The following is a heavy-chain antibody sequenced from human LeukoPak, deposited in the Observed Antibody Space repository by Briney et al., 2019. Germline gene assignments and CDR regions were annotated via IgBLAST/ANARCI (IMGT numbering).Heavy chain of an antibody. Sequence: PGESLKISCKGSGYSFTSYWIGWVRQMPGKGLEWMGIIYPGDSDTRYSPSFQGQVTISADKSISTAYLQWSSLKASDTAMYYCARRYCSGGSCYGEDYWGQGTLVTVSS. D-gene: IGHD2-15*01. J-gene: IGHJ4*02. CDR2: IYPGDSDT. V-gene: IGHV5-51*01. CDR3: ARRYCSGGSCYGEDY. CDR1: GYSFTSYW.